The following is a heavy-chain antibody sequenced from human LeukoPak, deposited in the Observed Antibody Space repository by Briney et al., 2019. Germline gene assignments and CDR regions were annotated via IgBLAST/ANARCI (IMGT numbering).Heavy chain of an antibody. CDR3: ARGVWHSYESENYYLNRFDP. Sequence: WASVKVSCKASGYTFTSYDINWERQATGQGLEGMGWMNPNSGNTGYAQKFQGRVTMTRNTSIRTAYMELSSLRSEDTAVYYCARGVWHSYESENYYLNRFDPWGQGTLVTVSS. J-gene: IGHJ5*02. D-gene: IGHD3-10*01. CDR2: MNPNSGNT. CDR1: GYTFTSYD. V-gene: IGHV1-8*01.